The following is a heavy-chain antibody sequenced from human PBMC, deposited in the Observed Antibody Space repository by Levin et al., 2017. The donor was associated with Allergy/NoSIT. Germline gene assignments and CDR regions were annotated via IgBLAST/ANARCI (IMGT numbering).Heavy chain of an antibody. CDR1: GFTVTGNY. V-gene: IGHV3-66*01. Sequence: ETLSLTCAASGFTVTGNYMSWFRQAPGKGLEWVSFISTNDNTFYTDSVKGRFIISRDNSRNTLYLQMNSLRAEDTAVYYCARGIRWEQLFDYWGQGTLVTVSS. CDR2: ISTNDNT. CDR3: ARGIRWEQLFDY. J-gene: IGHJ4*02. D-gene: IGHD1-26*01.